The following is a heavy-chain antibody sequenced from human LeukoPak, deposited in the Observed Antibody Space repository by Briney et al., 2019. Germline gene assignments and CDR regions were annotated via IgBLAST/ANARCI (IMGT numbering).Heavy chain of an antibody. J-gene: IGHJ4*02. D-gene: IGHD5-24*01. CDR3: AADHPNYDY. V-gene: IGHV1-58*01. CDR2: IVVGSGHT. CDR1: GFTFNTYSA. Sequence: ASVKVSCKASGFTFNTYSAVQWVRQARGQRLVWIGWIVVGSGHTNYAQKFQESVTITRDMSTSTAYMELNSLRSEDTAVYYCAADHPNYDYWGQGTLVTVSS.